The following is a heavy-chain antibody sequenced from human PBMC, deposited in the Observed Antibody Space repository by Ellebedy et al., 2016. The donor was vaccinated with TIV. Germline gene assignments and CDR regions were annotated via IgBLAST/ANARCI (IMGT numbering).Heavy chain of an antibody. CDR2: ISGSGYNT. CDR1: GFTFSSYA. V-gene: IGHV3-23*01. Sequence: GESLKTSXAASGFTFSSYAMSWVRQAPGNRLEWVSGISGSGYNTYYADSVKGRFTISRDNAQSTLFLQMNSLGAEDTALYYCVQDGSVIGSHFPDYWGQGTLVTVSS. J-gene: IGHJ4*02. D-gene: IGHD1-26*01. CDR3: VQDGSVIGSHFPDY.